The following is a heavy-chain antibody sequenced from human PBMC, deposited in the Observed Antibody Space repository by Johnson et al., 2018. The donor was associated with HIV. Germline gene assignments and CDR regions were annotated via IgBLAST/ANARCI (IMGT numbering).Heavy chain of an antibody. CDR2: IPYHVRIQ. Sequence: QVQPVESGGGVLQPGRSLRPPCAASGFSFTKYAMHWVRQAPGQGLVWVAIIPYHVRIQYYATPVKGRFTISRDNSRNTLYLQMGSLRPEDMAVYYCARASAFDIWGQGTMVTVSS. CDR3: ARASAFDI. CDR1: GFSFTKYA. J-gene: IGHJ3*02. V-gene: IGHV3-30*14.